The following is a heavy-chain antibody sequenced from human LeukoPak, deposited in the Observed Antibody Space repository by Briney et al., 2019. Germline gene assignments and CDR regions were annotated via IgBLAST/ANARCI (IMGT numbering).Heavy chain of an antibody. Sequence: GGSLRLSCAASGFTFSSYSMNWVRQAPGKGLEWVANIKQDGSEKYYVDSVKGRFTISRDNAKNSLYLQMNSLRAEDTAVYYCARGPGRYYYDSSGQLSRYYFDYWGQGTLVTVSS. V-gene: IGHV3-7*01. CDR1: GFTFSSYS. CDR2: IKQDGSEK. D-gene: IGHD3-22*01. J-gene: IGHJ4*02. CDR3: ARGPGRYYYDSSGQLSRYYFDY.